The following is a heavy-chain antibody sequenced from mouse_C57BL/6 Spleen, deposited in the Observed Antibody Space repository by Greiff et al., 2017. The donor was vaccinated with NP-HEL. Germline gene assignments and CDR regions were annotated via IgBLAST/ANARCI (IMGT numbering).Heavy chain of an antibody. Sequence: QVQLQQSGAELVRPGASVTLSCKASGYTFTDYEMHWVKQTPVHGLEWIGAIDPETGGTAYNQKFEGKAILTADKSSSTAYMELRSLTSEDSAVYYCTRDEDYAMDYWGQGTSVTVSS. CDR2: IDPETGGT. CDR1: GYTFTDYE. V-gene: IGHV1-15*01. CDR3: TRDEDYAMDY. J-gene: IGHJ4*01.